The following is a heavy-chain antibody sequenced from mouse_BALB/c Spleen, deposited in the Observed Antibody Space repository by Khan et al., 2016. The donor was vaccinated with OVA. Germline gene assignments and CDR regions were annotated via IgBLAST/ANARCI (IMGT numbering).Heavy chain of an antibody. Sequence: EVQLVESGGGLVKPGGSLTLSCAASGFTFSSYTMSWVRQTPEKRLEWVATITSGGSYTYYPDSVKGRFTISRDNAKNNLYLQMNSLKSEDTAMYYCTASYWGQGTLGNVSA. V-gene: IGHV5-6-4*01. J-gene: IGHJ3*01. CDR1: GFTFSSYT. CDR3: TASY. CDR2: ITSGGSYT.